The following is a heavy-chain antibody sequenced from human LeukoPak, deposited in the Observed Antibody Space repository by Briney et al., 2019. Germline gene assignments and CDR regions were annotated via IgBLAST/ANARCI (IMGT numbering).Heavy chain of an antibody. Sequence: SKTLSLTCTVSGGSISNYYWSWIRQPPGKGLEWIGYIHYSGSTNYNPSLKSRVTISVDTSKNQFSLKLSSVTAADTAVYYCVREGGWDPYYFDHWGQGTLVTVSS. D-gene: IGHD1-26*01. CDR3: VREGGWDPYYFDH. CDR1: GGSISNYY. J-gene: IGHJ4*02. CDR2: IHYSGST. V-gene: IGHV4-59*01.